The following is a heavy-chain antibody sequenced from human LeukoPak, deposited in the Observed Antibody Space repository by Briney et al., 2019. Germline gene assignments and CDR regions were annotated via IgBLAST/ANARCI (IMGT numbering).Heavy chain of an antibody. CDR3: ARVGSSSWYDVSYYYMDV. CDR1: GHTFTSYD. CDR2: MNPNSGNT. Sequence: ASVKVSCKASGHTFTSYDINWVRQATGQGLEWMGWMNPNSGNTGYAQKFQGRVTMTRNTSISTAYMELSSLRSEDTAVYYCARVGSSSWYDVSYYYMDVWGKGTTVTVSS. J-gene: IGHJ6*03. V-gene: IGHV1-8*01. D-gene: IGHD6-13*01.